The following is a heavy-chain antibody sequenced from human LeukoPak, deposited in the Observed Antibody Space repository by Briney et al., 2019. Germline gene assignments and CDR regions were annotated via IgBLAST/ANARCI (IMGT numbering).Heavy chain of an antibody. J-gene: IGHJ5*02. Sequence: ASVKVSCKASGGTFISYAISWVRQAPGQGLEWMGGIIPICGTANYAQKFQGRVTITADESTSTAYMELSSLRSEDTAVYYCARGGPCTNGVCYGPALVRANNRNWFDPWGQGTLVTVSS. V-gene: IGHV1-69*13. CDR2: IIPICGTA. D-gene: IGHD2-8*01. CDR1: GGTFISYA. CDR3: ARGGPCTNGVCYGPALVRANNRNWFDP.